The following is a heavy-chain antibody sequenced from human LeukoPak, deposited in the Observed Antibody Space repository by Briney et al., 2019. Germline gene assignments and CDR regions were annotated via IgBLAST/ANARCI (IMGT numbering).Heavy chain of an antibody. V-gene: IGHV4-59*08. Sequence: KPSETLSLTCTVSGGSISGFYWSWIRQPPGKGLEWIGYIYYIGSTNYNPSLKSRVTISVDTSKNQFSLKLSSVTAADTAVYYCARSNTMIVVVITPDAFDIWGQGTMVTVSS. CDR2: IYYIGST. D-gene: IGHD3-22*01. CDR3: ARSNTMIVVVITPDAFDI. J-gene: IGHJ3*02. CDR1: GGSISGFY.